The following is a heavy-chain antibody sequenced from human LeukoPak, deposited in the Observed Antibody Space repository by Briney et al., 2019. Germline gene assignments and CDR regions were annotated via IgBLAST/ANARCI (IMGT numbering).Heavy chain of an antibody. Sequence: ASVKVSCKASGYTFTGYYMHWVRQAPGQGLEWMGWINPNSGGTNYAQKFQGRVTMTRDTSISTAYMELSRLRSDDTAVYYCARDILGYCSRTSCYTNYYYGMDVWGQGTTVTVSS. CDR1: GYTFTGYY. D-gene: IGHD2-2*02. V-gene: IGHV1-2*02. CDR3: ARDILGYCSRTSCYTNYYYGMDV. J-gene: IGHJ6*02. CDR2: INPNSGGT.